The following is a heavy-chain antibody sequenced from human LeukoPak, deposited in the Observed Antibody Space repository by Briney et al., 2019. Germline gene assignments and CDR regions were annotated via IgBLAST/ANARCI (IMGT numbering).Heavy chain of an antibody. CDR1: GGSISSGSYY. CDR3: ARDSYSNYAFDY. D-gene: IGHD4-11*01. CDR2: IYYSGST. Sequence: SETLSLTCTVSGGSISSGSYYWSWIRQPPGKGLEWIGYIYYSGSTNYNPSFKSRVTMSVDTSKNQFSLKVSSVTAADSAVYYCARDSYSNYAFDYWGQGTLVTVSS. J-gene: IGHJ4*02. V-gene: IGHV4-61*01.